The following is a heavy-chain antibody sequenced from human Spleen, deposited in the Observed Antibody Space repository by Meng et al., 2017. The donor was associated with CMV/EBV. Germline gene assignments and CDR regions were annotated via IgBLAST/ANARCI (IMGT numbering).Heavy chain of an antibody. Sequence: LRDGGPGCLKPSPTLSPTCTVSWGSIRRGSYAWSWTRQPAGKGLEWIARIYTSGSTNYNPSLKSRVTISVDTSKNQFSLKLSSVTAADTAVYYCARETGGYGSGSVDYWGQGTLVTVSS. CDR3: ARETGGYGSGSVDY. J-gene: IGHJ4*02. V-gene: IGHV4-61*02. D-gene: IGHD3-10*01. CDR2: IYTSGST. CDR1: WGSIRRGSYA.